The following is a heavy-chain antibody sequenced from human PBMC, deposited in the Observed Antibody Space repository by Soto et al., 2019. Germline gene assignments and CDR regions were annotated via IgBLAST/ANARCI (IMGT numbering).Heavy chain of an antibody. J-gene: IGHJ4*02. Sequence: QVQLVESGGGVVQPGRSLRLSCAASGFTFKSNAMHWVRQAPGKGLEWVAVISYDGSNKHYTDSVKGRFTISRDNSKNPLYLQMNGLRPEDTAVYYCTSSSVSDIVVVAAASELDYWGQGTLFTVSS. CDR2: ISYDGSNK. CDR3: TSSSVSDIVVVAAASELDY. CDR1: GFTFKSNA. V-gene: IGHV3-30*04. D-gene: IGHD2-15*01.